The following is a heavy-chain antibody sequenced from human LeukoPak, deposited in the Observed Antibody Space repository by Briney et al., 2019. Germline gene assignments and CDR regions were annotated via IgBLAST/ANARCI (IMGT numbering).Heavy chain of an antibody. CDR2: ISGSGGST. CDR3: AKEGFVLSDGYYYGMDV. Sequence: GGSLRLSCAASGFTFSSHAMSWVRQAPGKGLEWVSAISGSGGSTYYADSVKGRFTISRDNSKNTLYLQMNSLRAEDTAVYYCAKEGFVLSDGYYYGMDVWGQGTTVTVSS. D-gene: IGHD3-10*01. CDR1: GFTFSSHA. J-gene: IGHJ6*02. V-gene: IGHV3-23*01.